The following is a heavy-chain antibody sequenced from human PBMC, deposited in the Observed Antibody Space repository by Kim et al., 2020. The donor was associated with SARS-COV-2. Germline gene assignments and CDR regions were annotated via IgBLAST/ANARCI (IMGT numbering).Heavy chain of an antibody. V-gene: IGHV1-18*01. D-gene: IGHD2-21*01. Sequence: ARRLQGRVTMTTDTSTSTAYMELRSLRSDDTAVYYCARDQGLFLYYFDYWGQGTLVTVSS. CDR3: ARDQGLFLYYFDY. J-gene: IGHJ4*02.